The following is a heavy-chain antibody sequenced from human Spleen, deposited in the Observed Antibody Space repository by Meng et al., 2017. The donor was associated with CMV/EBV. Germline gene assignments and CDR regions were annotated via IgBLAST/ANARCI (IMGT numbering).Heavy chain of an antibody. CDR1: GFSLTTPGVG. D-gene: IGHD2-2*01. CDR3: AHTFEHWRVVFDY. Sequence: SGPTLVKPTQTLTLTCTFSGFSLTTPGVGVGWIRQPPGKALEWLALIYWNDDRRHRSFLKSSLTVTKDTSKNVVVLTMTNVDPVDTATYFCAHTFEHWRVVFDYWGQGILGTV. V-gene: IGHV2-5*01. CDR2: IYWNDDR. J-gene: IGHJ4*02.